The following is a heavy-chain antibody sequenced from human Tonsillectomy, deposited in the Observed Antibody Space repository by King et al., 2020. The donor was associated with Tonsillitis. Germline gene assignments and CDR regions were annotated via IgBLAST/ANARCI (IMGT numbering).Heavy chain of an antibody. Sequence: VQLVETGGGVVQPGRSLRLSCATSGFTFSSYAMHWVRQAPATGLEWVALIWYDGTKEKYADSVKGRLTISRDNSKNTLYLQMNSLRAEDTAVYYCAREAGATVNWDYMDAWGKGTTVTVSS. D-gene: IGHD3-16*01. CDR3: AREAGATVNWDYMDA. CDR1: GFTFSSYA. V-gene: IGHV3-33*08. CDR2: IWYDGTKE. J-gene: IGHJ6*03.